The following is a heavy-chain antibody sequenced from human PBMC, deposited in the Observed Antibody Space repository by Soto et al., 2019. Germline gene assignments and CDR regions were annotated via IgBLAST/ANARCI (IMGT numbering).Heavy chain of an antibody. CDR3: VRMNAESYSSYYAMDV. CDR2: IFSDAER. J-gene: IGHJ6*02. CDR1: GFSPTTGRMG. Sequence: SGPTLVNPTETLTLTCNVSGFSPTTGRMGVSWIRQPPGKALEWLAHIFSDAERSYSRSLQGRLTVSKVGSGSHVVLTMTNMDPVDTGTYFCVRMNAESYSSYYAMDVWGQGTTVTVSS. D-gene: IGHD3-10*01. V-gene: IGHV2-26*01.